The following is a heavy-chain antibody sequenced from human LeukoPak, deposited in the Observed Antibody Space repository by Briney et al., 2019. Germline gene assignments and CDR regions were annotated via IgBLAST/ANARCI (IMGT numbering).Heavy chain of an antibody. Sequence: GGSLRLSCAAFGFTISSYAMSWVRQAPGKGLEWVSAISGSGGSTYYADSVKGRFTISRDNSKNTLYLQMNSLRAEDTAVYYCAKDSHYDILTGYYRDRNYFDYWGQGTLVTVSS. CDR2: ISGSGGST. J-gene: IGHJ4*02. CDR3: AKDSHYDILTGYYRDRNYFDY. V-gene: IGHV3-23*01. D-gene: IGHD3-9*01. CDR1: GFTISSYA.